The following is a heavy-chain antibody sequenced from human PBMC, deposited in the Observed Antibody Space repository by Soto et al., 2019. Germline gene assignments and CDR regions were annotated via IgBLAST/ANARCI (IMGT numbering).Heavy chain of an antibody. V-gene: IGHV3-30*18. Sequence: GGSLRLSCAASGFTFSSYGMHWVRQAPGKGLEWVAVISYDGSNKYYADSVKGRFTISRDNSKNTLYLQMNSLRAEDTAVYYCAKGDSDVWSGSPGMDVWGQGTKVTVAS. D-gene: IGHD3-3*01. J-gene: IGHJ6*02. CDR2: ISYDGSNK. CDR3: AKGDSDVWSGSPGMDV. CDR1: GFTFSSYG.